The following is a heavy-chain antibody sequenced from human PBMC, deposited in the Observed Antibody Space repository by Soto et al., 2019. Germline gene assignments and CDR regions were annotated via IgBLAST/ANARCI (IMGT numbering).Heavy chain of an antibody. CDR1: GFTFSGYA. D-gene: IGHD5-12*01. CDR3: AKDAAVSGYVRYHYYGMDV. J-gene: IGHJ6*02. Sequence: GGSLRLSCAASGFTFSGYAMSWVRQAPGKGLEWVSAISGSGGSTYYADSVKGRFTISRDNSKNTLYLQMNSLRAEDTAVYYCAKDAAVSGYVRYHYYGMDVWGQGTTVIVSS. V-gene: IGHV3-23*01. CDR2: ISGSGGST.